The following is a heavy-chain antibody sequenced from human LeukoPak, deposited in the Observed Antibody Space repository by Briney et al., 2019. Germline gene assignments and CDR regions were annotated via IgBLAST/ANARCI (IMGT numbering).Heavy chain of an antibody. CDR1: GYSFGAYW. CDR3: ARREGGGTQPFDY. J-gene: IGHJ4*02. Sequence: GESLKISCKGSGYSFGAYWIGWVRQVPGKGLEWMGIIYPGDSDTRYSPSFQGQVTISVDKSVSTAYLQWSSLKASDTAMYYCARREGGGTQPFDYWGQGTLVTVSS. CDR2: IYPGDSDT. D-gene: IGHD1-26*01. V-gene: IGHV5-51*01.